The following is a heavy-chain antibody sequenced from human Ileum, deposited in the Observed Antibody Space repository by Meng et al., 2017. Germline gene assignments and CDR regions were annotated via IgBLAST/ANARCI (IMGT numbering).Heavy chain of an antibody. CDR3: ASGNSKWEPFDY. Sequence: QVQLQESGPGLVKPSETLSLICTVSGGSISSYYWSWIRQPPGKGLEWIGYIYYSGSTNYNPSLKSRVTISVDTSKNQFSLKLSSVTAADTAVYYCASGNSKWEPFDYWGQGTLVTVSS. CDR1: GGSISSYY. J-gene: IGHJ4*02. V-gene: IGHV4-59*01. CDR2: IYYSGST. D-gene: IGHD1-26*01.